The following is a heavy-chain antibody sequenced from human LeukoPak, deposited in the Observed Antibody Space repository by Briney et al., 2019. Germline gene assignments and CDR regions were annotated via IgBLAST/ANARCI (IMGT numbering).Heavy chain of an antibody. J-gene: IGHJ4*02. V-gene: IGHV3-7*01. CDR3: ARDWGSSGFVGY. Sequence: PGGSLRLSCAASGFTFSSYWMIWVRQAPGKGLEWVANINQDGSTKYYVDSVKGRFTISRDNAKNSLYLQMNSLRAEDTAVYYCARDWGSSGFVGYWGQGTLVTVSS. CDR2: INQDGSTK. D-gene: IGHD3-22*01. CDR1: GFTFSSYW.